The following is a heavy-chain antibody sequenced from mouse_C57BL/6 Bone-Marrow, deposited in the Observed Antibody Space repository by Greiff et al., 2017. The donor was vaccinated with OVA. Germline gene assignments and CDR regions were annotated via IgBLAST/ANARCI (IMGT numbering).Heavy chain of an antibody. CDR3: ARYKGRVAVDYFDY. D-gene: IGHD1-1*01. J-gene: IGHJ2*01. CDR2: IRNKPNGSTT. CDR1: GFTFTNYY. Sequence: EVMLVESGGGLVQPGDSLSLSCAASGFTFTNYYMSWVRQPPGKALEWLAFIRNKPNGSTTEYSASVKGQCTISRDNSQSILYLQMNALRAEDSATYYCARYKGRVAVDYFDYWGQGTALTVSS. V-gene: IGHV7-3*01.